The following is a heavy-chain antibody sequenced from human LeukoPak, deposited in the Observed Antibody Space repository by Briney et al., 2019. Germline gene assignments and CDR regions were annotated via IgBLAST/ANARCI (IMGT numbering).Heavy chain of an antibody. J-gene: IGHJ3*02. CDR1: GYTFTGYY. CDR2: INPNSGGT. V-gene: IGHV1-2*02. D-gene: IGHD3-9*01. CDR3: ARVVSGRYFDWLAHTRRGDAFDI. Sequence: ASVEVSCKASGYTFTGYYMHWVRQAPGQGLEWVGWINPNSGGTNYAQKVHGRVTITSDTSISTAYMELNRLSSEDTAVYYCARVVSGRYFDWLAHTRRGDAFDIWGQGTMVTVSS.